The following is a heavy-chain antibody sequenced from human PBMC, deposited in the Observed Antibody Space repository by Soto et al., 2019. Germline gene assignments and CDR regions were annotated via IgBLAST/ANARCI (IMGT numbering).Heavy chain of an antibody. V-gene: IGHV3-30-3*01. CDR3: ARDYYDSSGYYYETGEDWFDP. J-gene: IGHJ5*02. D-gene: IGHD3-22*01. CDR1: GFTFSSYA. Sequence: GGSLRLSCAASGFTFSSYAMHWVRQAPGKGLECVAVISYDGSNKYYADSVKGRFTISRDNSKNTLYLQMNSLRAEDTAVYYCARDYYDSSGYYYETGEDWFDPWGQGTLVTVYS. CDR2: ISYDGSNK.